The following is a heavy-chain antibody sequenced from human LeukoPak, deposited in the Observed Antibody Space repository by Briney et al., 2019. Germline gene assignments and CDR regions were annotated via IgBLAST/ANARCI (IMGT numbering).Heavy chain of an antibody. J-gene: IGHJ4*02. Sequence: GGSLRLSCAASGFSFSNSGMNWVRQVPGKGLEWVSYITHSSSAVYYADSVKGRFTISRDNAKNTLYLQMNRLGAEDTALYYCARKSGDYYPPLFDYWGQGTLVTVFS. CDR3: ARKSGDYYPPLFDY. CDR2: ITHSSSAV. D-gene: IGHD1-26*01. V-gene: IGHV3-48*04. CDR1: GFSFSNSG.